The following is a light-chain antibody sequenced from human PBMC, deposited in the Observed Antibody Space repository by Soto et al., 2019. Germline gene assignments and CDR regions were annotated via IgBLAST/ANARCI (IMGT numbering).Light chain of an antibody. CDR3: QQYNSYSPWT. V-gene: IGKV1-5*01. CDR2: DAS. CDR1: QSISRW. Sequence: DIRMTQSPSTLSASVGDRVTITCRASQSISRWLAWHQQKPGKAPKLLIYDASSLESGVPSRFSGSGSGTEFNLTISSLQPDDSATYYCQQYNSYSPWTFGQGTKVDIK. J-gene: IGKJ1*01.